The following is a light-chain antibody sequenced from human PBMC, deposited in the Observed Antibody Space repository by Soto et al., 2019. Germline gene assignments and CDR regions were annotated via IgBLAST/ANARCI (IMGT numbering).Light chain of an antibody. Sequence: DVPMTQSPSSLSAFVGDRVTITCRASQGIAPYLAWFQQKPGKVPKLLIYATSTLQSGVPSRFSGSVSGTDFTLTINSLQPEDVGTYYCQKYNSAPLTFGGGTKVEIK. CDR1: QGIAPY. V-gene: IGKV1-27*01. J-gene: IGKJ4*01. CDR2: ATS. CDR3: QKYNSAPLT.